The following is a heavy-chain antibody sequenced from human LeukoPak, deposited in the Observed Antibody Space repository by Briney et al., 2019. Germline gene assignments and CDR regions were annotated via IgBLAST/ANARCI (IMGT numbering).Heavy chain of an antibody. J-gene: IGHJ4*02. CDR3: ARGGNTGIFDY. D-gene: IGHD1-7*01. CDR2: IWDDGSNK. CDR1: GFTFNSYG. Sequence: GGSLRLSCAASGFTFNSYGVHWVRQAPGKGLEWVAVIWDDGSNKDYADSVKGRSTISRDNSKNTLYLQMNSLRIEDTAVYRCARGGNTGIFDYWGQGTLVTVSS. V-gene: IGHV3-33*01.